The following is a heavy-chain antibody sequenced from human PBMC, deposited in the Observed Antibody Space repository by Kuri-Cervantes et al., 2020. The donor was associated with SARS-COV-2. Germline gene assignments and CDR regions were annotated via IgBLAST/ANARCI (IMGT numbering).Heavy chain of an antibody. CDR2: VKTNSGNT. D-gene: IGHD2-21*01. CDR1: GYTFSDHY. Sequence: ASVKVSRKASGYTFSDHYMYWVRQATGQGLEWMGMVKTNSGNTLYAQIFQGRVTMTRDTSTSTVYMELSSLTSEDTAIYYCYCAPKEGFDSWGQGTLVTVSS. J-gene: IGHJ4*02. V-gene: IGHV1-8*01. CDR3: YCAPKEGFDS.